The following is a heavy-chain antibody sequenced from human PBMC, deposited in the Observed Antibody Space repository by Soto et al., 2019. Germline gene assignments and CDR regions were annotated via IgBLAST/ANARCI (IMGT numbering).Heavy chain of an antibody. J-gene: IGHJ4*02. CDR3: ARVEDYGGNFDD. CDR2: IYYSGST. V-gene: IGHV4-31*03. Sequence: SETLSLTCTVSGGSISSGGYYWSWIRQHPGKGLEWIGYIYYSGSTYYNPSLKSRVTISVDTSKNQFSLKLSSVTAADTAVYYCARVEDYGGNFDDWGQGTLVTVSS. CDR1: GGSISSGGYY. D-gene: IGHD4-17*01.